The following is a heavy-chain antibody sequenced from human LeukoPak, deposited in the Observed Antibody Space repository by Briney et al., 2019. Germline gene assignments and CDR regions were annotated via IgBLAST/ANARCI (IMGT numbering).Heavy chain of an antibody. D-gene: IGHD3-10*01. Sequence: GASVKVSCKASGYTFTGYYMHWVRQAPGQGLEWMGWINPNSGGTNYAQKFQGRVTMTRDTSISTAYMELSRLRSDDTAVYYCARSLPMVRGLGASDWGQAWLATVSS. J-gene: IGHJ4*02. CDR3: ARSLPMVRGLGASD. V-gene: IGHV1-2*02. CDR2: INPNSGGT. CDR1: GYTFTGYY.